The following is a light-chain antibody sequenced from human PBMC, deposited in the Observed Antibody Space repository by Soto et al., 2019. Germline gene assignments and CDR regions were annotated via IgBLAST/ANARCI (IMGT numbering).Light chain of an antibody. Sequence: QSVLTQPPSASGTPGQRVTISCSGSSSSIGSNTVNWYQQLPGTAPKLLIYSNNQRPSGVPDRFSGSKSGTSASLAISGLQSDDEADYYCAAWDDSLNGHYVFGTGTKVTVL. CDR1: SSSIGSNT. V-gene: IGLV1-44*01. CDR3: AAWDDSLNGHYV. J-gene: IGLJ1*01. CDR2: SNN.